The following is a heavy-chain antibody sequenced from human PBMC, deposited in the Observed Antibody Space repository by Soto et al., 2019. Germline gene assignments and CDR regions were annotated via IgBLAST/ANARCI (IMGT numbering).Heavy chain of an antibody. J-gene: IGHJ4*02. CDR1: GFPFTSYG. D-gene: IGHD3-10*01. Sequence: QVQLVESGGGVVQPGRSLRLSCAASGFPFTSYGMHWVREGPGKGLEWVAVISYDGSNKFYADSVKGRFTISRDNSKNTLYLQMNSLRPEDTALYYCVGGQYYFDYRGQGTLVILS. CDR3: VGGQYYFDY. CDR2: ISYDGSNK. V-gene: IGHV3-30*03.